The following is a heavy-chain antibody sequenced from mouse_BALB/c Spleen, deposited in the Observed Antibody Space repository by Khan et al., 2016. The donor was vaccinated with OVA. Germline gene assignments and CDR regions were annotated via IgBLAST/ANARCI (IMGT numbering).Heavy chain of an antibody. J-gene: IGHJ2*01. V-gene: IGHV1S81*02. CDR3: ARIKKIVATYFDY. D-gene: IGHD1-1*01. CDR2: TNPTNGRT. CDR1: GYTFTSYW. Sequence: QVQLQRPGAELVKAGASVKMSCKASGYTFTSYWMHWVKQRLGQGLEWFAETNPTNGRTYYNEKFKSKAKLTVDKSSSTAYMLLSGPTFEDSAVYYCARIKKIVATYFDYWGQGTTLTVSS.